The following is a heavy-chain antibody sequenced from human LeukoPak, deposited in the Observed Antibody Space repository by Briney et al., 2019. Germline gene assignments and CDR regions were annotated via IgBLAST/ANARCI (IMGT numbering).Heavy chain of an antibody. CDR2: ISAYNGNT. D-gene: IGHD3-9*01. CDR1: GYTFTSYG. Sequence: ASVKVSCKASGYTFTSYGISWVRQAPGQGLEWMGWISAYNGNTNYAQKLQGRVTMTTDTSTSTAYMELRSLRSDDTAVYYCARDGYYDILTGYYDPKFDYWGQGTLLTVSS. V-gene: IGHV1-18*04. J-gene: IGHJ4*02. CDR3: ARDGYYDILTGYYDPKFDY.